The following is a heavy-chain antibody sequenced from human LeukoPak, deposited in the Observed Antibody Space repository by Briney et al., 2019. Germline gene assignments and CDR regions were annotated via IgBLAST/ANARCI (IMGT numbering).Heavy chain of an antibody. V-gene: IGHV3-33*01. Sequence: PGRSLRLSCAASGFSFSSHGMHWVRQAPGKGLEWLAVIGRDGSRDSYADSVRGRLTISRGNSKNMLFLEVHSLRVEDSAVYFCARDDTLPDNGLDAWGQGTMVTVSS. CDR3: ARDDTLPDNGLDA. CDR2: IGRDGSRD. J-gene: IGHJ3*01. D-gene: IGHD2-8*01. CDR1: GFSFSSHG.